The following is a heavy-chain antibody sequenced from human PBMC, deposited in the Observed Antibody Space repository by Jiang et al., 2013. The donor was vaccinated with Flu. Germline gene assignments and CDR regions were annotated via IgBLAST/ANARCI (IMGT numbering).Heavy chain of an antibody. J-gene: IGHJ5*02. CDR1: GGSISSGGYY. V-gene: IGHV4-39*07. Sequence: TCTVSGGSISSGGYYWSWIRQHPGKGLEWIGSIYHSGSTYYNPSLKSRVTISVDTSKNQFSLKLSSVTAADTAVYYCARAWFGELSLNWFDPWGQGTLVTVSS. CDR3: ARAWFGELSLNWFDP. D-gene: IGHD3-10*01. CDR2: IYHSGST.